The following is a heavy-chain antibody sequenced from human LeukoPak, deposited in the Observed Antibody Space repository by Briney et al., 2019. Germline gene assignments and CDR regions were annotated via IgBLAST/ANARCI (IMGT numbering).Heavy chain of an antibody. CDR3: ARGFPLGIAVAGTDFDY. D-gene: IGHD6-19*01. J-gene: IGHJ4*02. V-gene: IGHV1-18*01. CDR2: ISAYNGNT. CDR1: GYTFTSYG. Sequence: GASVKVSCKVSGYTFTSYGISWVRQAPGQGLEWMGWISAYNGNTNYAQKLQGRVTMTTDTSTSTAYMELRSLRSDDTAVYYCARGFPLGIAVAGTDFDYWGQGTLVTVSS.